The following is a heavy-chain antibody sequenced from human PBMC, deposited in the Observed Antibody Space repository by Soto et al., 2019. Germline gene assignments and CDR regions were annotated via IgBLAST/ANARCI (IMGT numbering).Heavy chain of an antibody. CDR2: INPYNANT. J-gene: IGHJ3*02. CDR1: GYTFTNHG. Sequence: ASVKVSCKTSGYTFTNHGINWVRQAPGQGLEWMGWINPYNANTNYAQKLQGRVTMTTDTSTSTAYMDLRSLTSDDTAVYYCARDRVAGIWGDAFDIWGQGTRATVS. CDR3: ARDRVAGIWGDAFDI. V-gene: IGHV1-18*04. D-gene: IGHD3-16*01.